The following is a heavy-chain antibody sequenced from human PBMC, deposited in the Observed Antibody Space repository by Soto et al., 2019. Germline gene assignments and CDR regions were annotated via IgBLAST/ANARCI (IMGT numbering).Heavy chain of an antibody. CDR3: AKEGGGGNISFDY. D-gene: IGHD3-10*01. V-gene: IGHV3-23*01. CDR1: GFPFSSYA. Sequence: GGSLRLSCAASGFPFSSYAMSLVRQSPGKGLEWVSAISVSGGSTYYADSVKGRFTISRENSKNTLYLQMNSLRAEDTAVYYCAKEGGGGNISFDYWGQGTLVTVSS. CDR2: ISVSGGST. J-gene: IGHJ4*02.